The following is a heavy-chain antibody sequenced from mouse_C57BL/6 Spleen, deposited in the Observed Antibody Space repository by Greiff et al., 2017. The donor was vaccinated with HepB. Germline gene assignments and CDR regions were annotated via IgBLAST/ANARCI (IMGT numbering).Heavy chain of an antibody. CDR1: GYAFSSSW. CDR2: IYPGDGDT. J-gene: IGHJ4*01. CDR3: ARRGLGRGAMDY. D-gene: IGHD4-1*01. V-gene: IGHV1-82*01. Sequence: VKLMESGPELVKPGASVKISCKASGYAFSSSWMNWVKQRPGKGLEWIGRIYPGDGDTNYNGKFKGKATLTADKSSSTAYMQLSSLTSEDSAVYFCARRGLGRGAMDYWGQGTSVTVSS.